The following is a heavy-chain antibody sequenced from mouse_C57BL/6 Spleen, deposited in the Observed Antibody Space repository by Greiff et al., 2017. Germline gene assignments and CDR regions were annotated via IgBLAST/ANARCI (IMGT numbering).Heavy chain of an antibody. J-gene: IGHJ3*01. CDR3: ARERGLYYDYPWFAY. D-gene: IGHD2-4*01. V-gene: IGHV5-4*01. CDR2: ISDGGSYT. Sequence: EVKLMESGGGLVKPGGSLKLSCAASGFTFSSYAMSLVRQTPEKRLEWVATISDGGSYTYYPDNVKGRFTISRDNAKNNLYLQMSHLKSEDTAMYYCARERGLYYDYPWFAYWGQGTLVTVSA. CDR1: GFTFSSYA.